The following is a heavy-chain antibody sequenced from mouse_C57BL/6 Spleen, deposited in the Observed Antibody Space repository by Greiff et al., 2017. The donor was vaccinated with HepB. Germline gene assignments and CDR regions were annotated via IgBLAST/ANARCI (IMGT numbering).Heavy chain of an antibody. CDR2: ISSGGSYT. J-gene: IGHJ3*01. CDR1: GFTFSSYG. D-gene: IGHD2-5*01. Sequence: EVKLQESGGDLVKPGGSLKLSCAASGFTFSSYGMSWVRQTPDKRLEWVATISSGGSYTYYPDSVKGRFTISRDNAKNTLYLQMSSLKSEDTAMYYCARLDYSNPRFAYWGQGTLVTVSA. V-gene: IGHV5-6*01. CDR3: ARLDYSNPRFAY.